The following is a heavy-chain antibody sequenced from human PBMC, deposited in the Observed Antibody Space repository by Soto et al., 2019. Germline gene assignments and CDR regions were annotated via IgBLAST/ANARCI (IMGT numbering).Heavy chain of an antibody. Sequence: QVQLEESGGGVVQPGRSLRLSCEASGFTFNTYSMHWVRQPPGKGLEWLAAIWYDGTQKYYADSVKGRFIISRDNSKKTLYLEMNSLRAEDTAIYYCARKYRGTYPFDYWGQGTLVTVSS. CDR3: ARKYRGTYPFDY. V-gene: IGHV3-33*01. J-gene: IGHJ4*02. CDR1: GFTFNTYS. D-gene: IGHD1-26*01. CDR2: IWYDGTQK.